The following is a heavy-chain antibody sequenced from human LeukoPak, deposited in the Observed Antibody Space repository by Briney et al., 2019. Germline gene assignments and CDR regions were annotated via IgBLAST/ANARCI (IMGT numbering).Heavy chain of an antibody. CDR2: IYSRGST. CDR3: ARDLNWNSGGAFDI. J-gene: IGHJ3*02. CDR1: GGSISSSNYY. Sequence: SETLSLTCIVSGGSISSSNYYWGWIRQSPGKGLEWIGSIYSRGSTYYNPSLKSRVIVSSDMSKNQFSLMLNSVTAADTAVYYCARDLNWNSGGAFDIWGQGTMVTVSS. V-gene: IGHV4-39*07. D-gene: IGHD1/OR15-1a*01.